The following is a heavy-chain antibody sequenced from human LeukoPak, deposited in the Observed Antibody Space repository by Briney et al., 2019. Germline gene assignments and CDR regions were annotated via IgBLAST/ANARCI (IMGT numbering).Heavy chain of an antibody. CDR3: ARAEPSYSSSHQPTYYYYYYMDV. D-gene: IGHD6-6*01. CDR2: INHSGST. CDR1: GGSFSGYY. V-gene: IGHV4-34*01. Sequence: KASETLSLTCAVYGGSFSGYYWSWIRQPPGKGLEWIGEINHSGSTNYNPSLKSRVTISVDTSKNQFSLKLSSVTAADTAVYYCARAEPSYSSSHQPTYYYYYYMDVWGKGTTVTVSS. J-gene: IGHJ6*03.